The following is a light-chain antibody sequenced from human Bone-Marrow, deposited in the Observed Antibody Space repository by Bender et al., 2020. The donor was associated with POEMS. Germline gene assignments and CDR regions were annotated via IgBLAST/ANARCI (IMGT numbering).Light chain of an antibody. Sequence: QSALTQPASVSGSPGQSITISCTGTTSDVGSSKYVFWYQQYPGKAPRLMIYEGTERPSGVSKRFSGSKSGNTASLRISGLQAEDEAYYLCCSYAGSRTWVFGGGTKLTVL. V-gene: IGLV2-23*01. CDR2: EGT. CDR1: TSDVGSSKY. CDR3: CSYAGSRTWV. J-gene: IGLJ3*02.